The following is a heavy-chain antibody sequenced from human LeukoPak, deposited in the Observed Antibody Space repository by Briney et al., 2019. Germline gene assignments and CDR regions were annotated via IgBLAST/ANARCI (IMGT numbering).Heavy chain of an antibody. J-gene: IGHJ4*02. V-gene: IGHV3-7*03. Sequence: GGSLRLSCAASGFTLTNYWMSWVRQAPGKGLEWVANVKQDGSGEYYVDSVKGRFTISRDSAKNSLYLQMNSLRAEDTAVYYCARGNFDCWGQGTLVTASS. CDR1: GFTLTNYW. CDR2: VKQDGSGE. CDR3: ARGNFDC.